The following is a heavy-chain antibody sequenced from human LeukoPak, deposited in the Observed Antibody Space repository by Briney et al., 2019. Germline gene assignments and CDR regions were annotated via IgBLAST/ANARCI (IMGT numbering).Heavy chain of an antibody. V-gene: IGHV5-51*01. Sequence: GESLKISCKGSGYSFTSYWIGWARQMPGKGLEWMGITHPGDSDTRYSPSFQGQVTISADKSISTAYLQWSSLKASDSAMYYCARGGIVATLDYWGQGTLVTVSS. CDR2: THPGDSDT. D-gene: IGHD5-12*01. J-gene: IGHJ4*02. CDR1: GYSFTSYW. CDR3: ARGGIVATLDY.